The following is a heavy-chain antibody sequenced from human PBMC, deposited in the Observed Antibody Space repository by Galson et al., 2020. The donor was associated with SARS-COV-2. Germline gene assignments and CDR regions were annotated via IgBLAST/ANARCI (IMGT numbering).Heavy chain of an antibody. CDR2: ISGSGGST. Sequence: GGSLRLSCAASGFTFSSYAMSWVRQAPGKGLEWVSAISGSGGSTYYADSVKGRFTISRDNSKNTLYLQMNSLRAEDTAVYYCAKDGAEQWLVHWYFDLWGRGTLVTVSS. D-gene: IGHD6-19*01. J-gene: IGHJ2*01. CDR1: GFTFSSYA. V-gene: IGHV3-23*01. CDR3: AKDGAEQWLVHWYFDL.